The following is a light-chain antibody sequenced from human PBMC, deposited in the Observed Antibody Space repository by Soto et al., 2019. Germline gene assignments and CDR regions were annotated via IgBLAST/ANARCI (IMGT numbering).Light chain of an antibody. CDR2: KAS. J-gene: IGKJ2*01. CDR3: QQYNSPVYT. V-gene: IGKV1-5*03. Sequence: DIQMTQSHSTLSASVGDRVTITCRASQSISSWLAWYQQKPGKAPKLLIYKASSLESGVPSRFSGSGSGTEFTLTISSLQPDDFATYYCQQYNSPVYTFGQGTKLEIK. CDR1: QSISSW.